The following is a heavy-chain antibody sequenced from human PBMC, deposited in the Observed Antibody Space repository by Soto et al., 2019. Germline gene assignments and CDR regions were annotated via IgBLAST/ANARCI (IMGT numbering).Heavy chain of an antibody. CDR2: ISAYNGNT. J-gene: IGHJ6*02. Sequence: ASVKVSCKASGYTFTSYGISWVRQAPGQGLEWMGWISAYNGNTNYAQKLQGRATMTTDTSTSTAYMELRSLRSDDTAVYYCARDGEGLRFLEWLSSTRYYGMDVWGQGTTVTVSS. CDR1: GYTFTSYG. CDR3: ARDGEGLRFLEWLSSTRYYGMDV. D-gene: IGHD3-3*01. V-gene: IGHV1-18*04.